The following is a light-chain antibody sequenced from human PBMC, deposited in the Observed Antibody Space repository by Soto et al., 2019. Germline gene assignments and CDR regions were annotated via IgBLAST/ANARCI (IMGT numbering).Light chain of an antibody. CDR1: QGLSSY. CDR3: QQLKSYPIT. V-gene: IGKV1-9*01. Sequence: DIQLTQSPSFLSASVGDRVTITCRASQGLSSYLAWYQQKPGMAPKLLIYSTSTWQSGVPARFSGSASGTEFTLTISSPQPEDFETYNGQQLKSYPITFGPGMKVDIQ. J-gene: IGKJ3*01. CDR2: STS.